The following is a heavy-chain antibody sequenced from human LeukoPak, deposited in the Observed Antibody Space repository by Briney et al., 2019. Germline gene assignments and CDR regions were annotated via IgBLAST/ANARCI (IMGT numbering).Heavy chain of an antibody. CDR2: TYYRSKWYN. V-gene: IGHV6-1*01. D-gene: IGHD3-9*01. J-gene: IGHJ2*01. CDR3: ARDRGILTGYYLNWYFDL. CDR1: GDSVSSNSAA. Sequence: SQTLSLTCAISGDSVSSNSAAWNWIRQSPSRGLEWLGRTYYRSKWYNDYAVSVESRITINPDTSKNQFSLKLSSVTAADTAVYYCARDRGILTGYYLNWYFDLWGRGTLVTVSS.